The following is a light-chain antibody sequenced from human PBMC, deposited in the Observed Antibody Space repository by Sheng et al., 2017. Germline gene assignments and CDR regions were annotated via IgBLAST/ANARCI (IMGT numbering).Light chain of an antibody. Sequence: QTVVTQPPSASGTPGERVDHSLVLEDSSNIGSNHVYWYQQLTGTAPKLLIYRNNQRPSGVPDRFSGSKSGTSASLAISGLRSEDEADYYCTTWDDSLSGYVFGAGDQGHRP. V-gene: IGLV1-47*01. CDR1: SSNIGSNH. CDR3: TTWDDSLSGYV. CDR2: RNN. J-gene: IGLJ1*01.